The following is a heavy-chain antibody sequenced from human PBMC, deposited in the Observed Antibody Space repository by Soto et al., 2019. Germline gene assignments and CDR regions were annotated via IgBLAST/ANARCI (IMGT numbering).Heavy chain of an antibody. Sequence: ASVNVSCKSSGYTFTSYGISWVRQDPGQGLEWMGWISAYNGNTNYAQKLQGRVTMTTDTSTSTAYMELRSLRSDDTAVYYCARDLGDFWSGYYAGRDAFDIWGQGPMVTVAS. CDR1: GYTFTSYG. D-gene: IGHD3-3*01. V-gene: IGHV1-18*01. J-gene: IGHJ3*02. CDR2: ISAYNGNT. CDR3: ARDLGDFWSGYYAGRDAFDI.